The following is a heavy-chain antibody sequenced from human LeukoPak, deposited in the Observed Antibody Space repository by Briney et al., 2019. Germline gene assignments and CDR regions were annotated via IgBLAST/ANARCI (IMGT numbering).Heavy chain of an antibody. D-gene: IGHD6-19*01. CDR2: IFPSGGEI. J-gene: IGHJ4*02. CDR3: AKTPLAVAPGDYFDY. V-gene: IGHV3-23*01. Sequence: GGSLRLSCAASGFTFSTFAMIWVRQPPGKGLEWVSSIFPSGGEIHYADSVRGRFTISRDNSKSTLSLQMNSLRAEDTAIYYCAKTPLAVAPGDYFDYWGQGTLVTVSS. CDR1: GFTFSTFA.